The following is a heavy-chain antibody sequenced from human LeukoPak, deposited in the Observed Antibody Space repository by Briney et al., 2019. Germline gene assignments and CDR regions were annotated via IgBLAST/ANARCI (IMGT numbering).Heavy chain of an antibody. CDR2: INPNSGGT. CDR1: GYTFTGYY. D-gene: IGHD3-22*01. V-gene: IGHV1-2*06. CDR3: ARRDYYDSSGYPDY. Sequence: ASVMVSCKASGYTFTGYYMHWVRQAPGQGLEWMGRINPNSGGTNYAQKFQGRVTMTRDTSISTAYMELSRLRSDDTAVYYCARRDYYDSSGYPDYWGQGTLVTVSS. J-gene: IGHJ4*02.